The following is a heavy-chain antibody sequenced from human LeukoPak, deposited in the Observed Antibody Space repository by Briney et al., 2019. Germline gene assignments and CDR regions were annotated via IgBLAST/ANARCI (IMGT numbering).Heavy chain of an antibody. CDR2: INAGDGNT. D-gene: IGHD6-13*01. Sequence: ASVKVSCKASGYTFTDYAIRWVRQAPGQRLEWMGWINAGDGNTKYSQNFQGRVTITRDTSASTTYMDLSSLRSEDTAVYYCARDLCGSTWYIFDYWGQGTLVTVSS. V-gene: IGHV1-3*01. J-gene: IGHJ4*02. CDR3: ARDLCGSTWYIFDY. CDR1: GYTFTDYA.